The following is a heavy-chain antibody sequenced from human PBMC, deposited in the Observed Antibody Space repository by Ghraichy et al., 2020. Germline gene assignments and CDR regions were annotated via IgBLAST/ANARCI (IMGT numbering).Heavy chain of an antibody. CDR3: ARWGYCSGGSWPGDY. V-gene: IGHV1-2*02. Sequence: ASVKVSCKASGYTFTGYYMHWIRQAPGQGLEWMGWINPNSGGTNYAQKFQGRVTMTRDTSISTAYLELSRLGSDDTAVCYCARWGYCSGGSWPGDYWGQGTLVTVSS. D-gene: IGHD2-15*01. J-gene: IGHJ4*02. CDR1: GYTFTGYY. CDR2: INPNSGGT.